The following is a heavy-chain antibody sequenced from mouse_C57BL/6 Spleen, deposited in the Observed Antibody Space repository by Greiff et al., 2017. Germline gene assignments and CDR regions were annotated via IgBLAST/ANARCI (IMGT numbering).Heavy chain of an antibody. J-gene: IGHJ4*01. CDR3: ARRWGRDYAMDY. Sequence: QQSGPGLVKPSQSLSLTCSVTGYSITSGYYWNWIRQFPGNKLEWMGYISYDGSNNYNPSLKNRISITRDTSKNQFFLKLNSVTTEDTATYYCARRWGRDYAMDYWGQGTSVTVSS. CDR1: GYSITSGYY. D-gene: IGHD1-1*02. CDR2: ISYDGSN. V-gene: IGHV3-6*01.